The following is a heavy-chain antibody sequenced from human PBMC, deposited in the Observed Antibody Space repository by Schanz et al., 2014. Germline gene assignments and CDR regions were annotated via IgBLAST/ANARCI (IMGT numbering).Heavy chain of an antibody. CDR3: AKGNSGPLDAFDV. J-gene: IGHJ3*01. CDR2: IWYDGNNK. V-gene: IGHV3-33*06. CDR1: GFSFSTHA. Sequence: VQLLESGGGLVQPGGSLRLSCAASGFSFSTHAMSWVRQAPGQGLEWVAVIWYDGNNKFYADSVKGRFIISRDNSKNTLDLQMNSLRAEDTAVYYCAKGNSGPLDAFDVWGQGTMVTVSS.